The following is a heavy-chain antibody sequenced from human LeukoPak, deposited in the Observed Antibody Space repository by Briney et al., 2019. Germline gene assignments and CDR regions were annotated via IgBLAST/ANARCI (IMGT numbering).Heavy chain of an antibody. CDR2: ISGSGGST. J-gene: IGHJ4*02. D-gene: IGHD3-3*01. CDR3: AKDPQYDFWSGPDY. V-gene: IGHV3-23*01. CDR1: GFTFSSYA. Sequence: GGSLRLSCAASGFTFSSYAMSWVRQAPGKGLEWVSAISGSGGSTYYADSVKGRFTFSRDNSKSTLYLQMNSLRAEDTAVYYCAKDPQYDFWSGPDYWGQGTLVTVSS.